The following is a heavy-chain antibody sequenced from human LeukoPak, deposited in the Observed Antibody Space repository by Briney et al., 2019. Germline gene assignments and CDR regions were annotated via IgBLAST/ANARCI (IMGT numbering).Heavy chain of an antibody. Sequence: SVKVSCKASGGTFNSYSISWVRQAPGQGLEWMGRIIPMLGIANYARKFQGRVTITADRSTSTAFMDVSSLRSEDTAVYYCARVGCSSVSCYYYHMDVWGKGTTVTVSS. CDR3: ARVGCSSVSCYYYHMDV. J-gene: IGHJ6*03. D-gene: IGHD2-2*01. CDR1: GGTFNSYS. V-gene: IGHV1-69*04. CDR2: IIPMLGIA.